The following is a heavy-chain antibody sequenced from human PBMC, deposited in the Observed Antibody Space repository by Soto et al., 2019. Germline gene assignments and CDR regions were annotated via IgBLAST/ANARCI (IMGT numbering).Heavy chain of an antibody. Sequence: GGALRLSCAGSGFTFSFYSMTLGRPAPGKGLEWVSIISGSGDSTLYADSVKGRFTISRDNSKNTLYLQMNSLRVEDTAVYYCAKGRSYYYYYGVDVWGQGTTVTVSS. CDR3: AKGRSYYYYYGVDV. CDR1: GFTFSFYS. J-gene: IGHJ6*02. CDR2: ISGSGDST. V-gene: IGHV3-23*01.